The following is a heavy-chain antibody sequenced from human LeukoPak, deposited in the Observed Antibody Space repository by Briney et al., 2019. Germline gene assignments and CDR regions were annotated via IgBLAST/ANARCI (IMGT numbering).Heavy chain of an antibody. CDR3: AREWHKLRHFDY. D-gene: IGHD1-7*01. CDR2: IYYSGST. V-gene: IGHV4-39*07. Sequence: SETLSLTCTDSGGSISSSSYYWGWIRQPPGKGLEWIGSIYYSGSTYYNPSLKSRVTISVDTSKNQFSLKLSSVTAADTAVYYCAREWHKLRHFDYWGQGTLVTVSS. CDR1: GGSISSSSYY. J-gene: IGHJ4*02.